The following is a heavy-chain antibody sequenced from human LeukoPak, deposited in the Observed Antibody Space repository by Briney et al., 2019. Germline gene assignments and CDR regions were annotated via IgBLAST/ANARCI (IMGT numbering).Heavy chain of an antibody. V-gene: IGHV3-11*01. J-gene: IGHJ4*02. Sequence: GGSLRLSCAASGFTSSNYAMSWIRQAPGKGLEWVSYISSSGSTIYYADSVKGRFTISRDNAKNSLYLQMNSLRAEDTAVYYCARGYSGYDSPSYFDYWGQGTLVTVSS. CDR2: ISSSGSTI. CDR1: GFTSSNYA. CDR3: ARGYSGYDSPSYFDY. D-gene: IGHD5-12*01.